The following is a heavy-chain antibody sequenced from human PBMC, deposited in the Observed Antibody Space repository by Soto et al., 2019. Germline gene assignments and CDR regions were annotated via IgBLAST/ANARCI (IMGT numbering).Heavy chain of an antibody. CDR1: GFTFSNYW. V-gene: IGHV3-7*01. Sequence: VQLVESGGGLVQPGGSLRLSCAVSGFTFSNYWMTWVRQAPGKGLEWVANIKQDGSEKYYVDSGKGRFTISRDNAKKSLYVQMNSVRGEDTGVYYCARQVGYGDPYFDYWGQGALVTVSS. CDR2: IKQDGSEK. D-gene: IGHD4-17*01. CDR3: ARQVGYGDPYFDY. J-gene: IGHJ4*02.